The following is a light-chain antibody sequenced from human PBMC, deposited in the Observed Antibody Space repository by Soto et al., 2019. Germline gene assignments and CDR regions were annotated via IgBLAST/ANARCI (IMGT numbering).Light chain of an antibody. V-gene: IGKV3-15*01. CDR3: QKYHYWPLT. J-gene: IGKJ4*02. CDR2: GAS. CDR1: QSVSIY. Sequence: EIVMTQSPATLSVSPGEIVTLSCRASQSVSIYLAWYQQRPGQAPRPLIYGASTRATSIPARFSASGSGTEFNITINSLQSGACAVYDCQKYHYWPLTCGGGTRVEI.